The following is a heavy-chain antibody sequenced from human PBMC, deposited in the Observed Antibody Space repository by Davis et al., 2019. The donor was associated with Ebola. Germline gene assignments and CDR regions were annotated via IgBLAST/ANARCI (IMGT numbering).Heavy chain of an antibody. CDR1: GYTFTRYY. CDR3: ARGPATFFYYIDV. Sequence: SVKVSCKASGYTFTRYYMHCVRQAPGQGLEWMGGIIPIFGTPTYAQKFQGRVTITADESTSTAYMELTSLTSDDTAIYHCARGPATFFYYIDVWGEGTTVIVSS. J-gene: IGHJ6*03. V-gene: IGHV1-69*13. CDR2: IIPIFGTP.